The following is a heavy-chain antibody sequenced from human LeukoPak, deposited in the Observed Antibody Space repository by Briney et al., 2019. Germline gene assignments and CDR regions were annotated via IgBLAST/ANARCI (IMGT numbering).Heavy chain of an antibody. CDR2: IYYSGST. V-gene: IGHV4-39*01. CDR3: ASFMITFGGVIGAFDY. D-gene: IGHD3-16*02. J-gene: IGHJ4*02. CDR1: GGSISSSSYY. Sequence: PSETLSLTCTVSGGSISSSSYYWGWIRQPPGKGLEWIGSIYYSGSTYYNPSLKSRVTISVDTSKNQFSLKLSSVTAADTAVYYCASFMITFGGVIGAFDYWGQGTLVTVYS.